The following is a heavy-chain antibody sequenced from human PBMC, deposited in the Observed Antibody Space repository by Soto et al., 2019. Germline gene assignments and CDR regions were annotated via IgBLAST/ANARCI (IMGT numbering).Heavy chain of an antibody. J-gene: IGHJ4*02. D-gene: IGHD6-13*01. CDR2: IYYSGST. Sequence: SDTLSLTCTLSVHSISSYYCSLIRQPPGKGLEWIGYIYYSGSTNYNPSLKSRVTISVDKSKNQFSLKLNSVTAADKAVYYCERARATLAAADIFDCWGQGTLVTVSS. CDR1: VHSISSYY. CDR3: ERARATLAAADIFDC. V-gene: IGHV4-59*12.